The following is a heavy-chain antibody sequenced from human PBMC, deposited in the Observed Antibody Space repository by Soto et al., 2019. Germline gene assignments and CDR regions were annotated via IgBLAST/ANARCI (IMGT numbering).Heavy chain of an antibody. D-gene: IGHD3-3*01. J-gene: IGHJ6*02. Sequence: EVQLVESGGGLVKPGGSLRLSCSASGFPFSTYTMYWVRQAPGKGLEWVPPVTSSSSRNIFYADSVKGRFTISRDNANNMIFLQMNNLRVEDTAVYYCGGDDPVFGAIPRMDIWGHGTTVTVSS. CDR2: TSSSSRNI. CDR3: GGDDPVFGAIPRMDI. CDR1: GFPFSTYT. V-gene: IGHV3-21*02.